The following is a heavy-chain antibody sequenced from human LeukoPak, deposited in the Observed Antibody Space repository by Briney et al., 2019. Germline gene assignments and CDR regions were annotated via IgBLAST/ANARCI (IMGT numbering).Heavy chain of an antibody. V-gene: IGHV1-24*01. Sequence: ASVKVSCKVSGYTLTELSMHWVRQAPGKGLEWMGRFDPEDGETIYAQKFQGRVTMTRDTSISTAYMELSRLRSDDTAVYYCAKDGSSSWYIGANKYFQHWGQGTLVTVSS. CDR1: GYTLTELS. CDR3: AKDGSSSWYIGANKYFQH. D-gene: IGHD6-13*01. J-gene: IGHJ1*01. CDR2: FDPEDGET.